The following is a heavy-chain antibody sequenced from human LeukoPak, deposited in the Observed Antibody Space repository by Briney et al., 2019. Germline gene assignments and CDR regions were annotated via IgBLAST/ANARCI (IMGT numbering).Heavy chain of an antibody. V-gene: IGHV3-74*01. J-gene: IGHJ4*02. Sequence: GGSLRLSCTASGFTFSSYWMHWVRQAPGKGLVWVSRINSDGCSTSYADSVKGRCTISKDNAKNKLYLQMDSLRAEDTAVYYCARRNQGMAPYYCDYWGQGTLVTVSS. CDR2: INSDGCST. D-gene: IGHD1-14*01. CDR3: ARRNQGMAPYYCDY. CDR1: GFTFSSYW.